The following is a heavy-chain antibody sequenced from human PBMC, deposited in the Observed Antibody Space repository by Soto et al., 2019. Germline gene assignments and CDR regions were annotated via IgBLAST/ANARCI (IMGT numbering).Heavy chain of an antibody. CDR1: GYTFTSYY. J-gene: IGHJ4*02. CDR2: INTSGGST. V-gene: IGHV1-46*03. Sequence: ASVKVSCKASGYTFTSYYMHWVRQAPGQGLEWMGIINTSGGSTSYAQKFQGRVTMTRDTSTSTVYMELSSLRSEDTAVYYCATGIVGATSDYWGQGTLVTVSS. CDR3: ATGIVGATSDY. D-gene: IGHD1-26*01.